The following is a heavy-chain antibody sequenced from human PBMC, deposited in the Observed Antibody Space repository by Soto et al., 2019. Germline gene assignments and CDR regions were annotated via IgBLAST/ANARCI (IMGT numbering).Heavy chain of an antibody. V-gene: IGHV4-34*01. J-gene: IGHJ4*02. Sequence: SETLSLTCAVYGGSFSGYYWSWIRQPPGKGLEWIGEINDSGSTKYNPPLKSRATISVDTSKSTLYLQMTSLRPEDTAVYYCASGAAFYYDTSRYWGQGTLVTVSS. CDR1: GGSFSGYY. D-gene: IGHD3-22*01. CDR2: INDSGST. CDR3: ASGAAFYYDTSRY.